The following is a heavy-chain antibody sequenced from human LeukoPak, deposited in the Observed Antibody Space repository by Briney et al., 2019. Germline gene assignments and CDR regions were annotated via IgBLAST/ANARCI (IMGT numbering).Heavy chain of an antibody. CDR2: IYYSGST. CDR3: VRLGGYGDY. V-gene: IGHV4-59*08. CDR1: GGSISNYY. D-gene: IGHD1-1*01. J-gene: IGHJ4*02. Sequence: SETLSLTCTVSGGSISNYYWSWVRQPPGKGLEWIGYIYYSGSTTYNPSLKSRVTISVDTSKNQFSLKLNAVTAADTAVYYCVRLGGYGDYWGQGTLVTVSS.